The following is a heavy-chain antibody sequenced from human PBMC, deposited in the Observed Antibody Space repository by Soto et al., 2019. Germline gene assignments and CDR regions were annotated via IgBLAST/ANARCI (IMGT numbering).Heavy chain of an antibody. CDR3: ASVERLELHYCDSGMDV. CDR2: IIPIFGTA. J-gene: IGHJ6*02. Sequence: QVQLVQSGAEVKMPGSSVKVSCKASGGTFSSYAISSVRQAPGQGLEWMGGIIPIFGTANYAQKFQGRVTISADESTSTAYMERSSLRSEDTAVYYCASVERLELHYCDSGMDVWGQGTMVTVSS. V-gene: IGHV1-69*01. D-gene: IGHD1-7*01. CDR1: GGTFSSYA.